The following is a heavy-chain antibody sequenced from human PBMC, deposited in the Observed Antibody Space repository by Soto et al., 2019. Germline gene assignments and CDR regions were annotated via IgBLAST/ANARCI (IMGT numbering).Heavy chain of an antibody. CDR3: AKGYGSGSYGGLFDY. CDR1: GFTFSSYA. CDR2: ISGSGGST. V-gene: IGHV3-23*01. Sequence: GGSLRLSCAASGFTFSSYAMSWVRQAPGKGLEWVSAISGSGGSTYYADSVKGRFTISRDNSKNTLYLQMNSLRAEDTAVYYCAKGYGSGSYGGLFDYWGQGTLVTVSS. D-gene: IGHD3-10*01. J-gene: IGHJ4*02.